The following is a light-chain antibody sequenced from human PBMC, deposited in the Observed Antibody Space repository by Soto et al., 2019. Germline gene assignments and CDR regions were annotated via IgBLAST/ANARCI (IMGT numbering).Light chain of an antibody. CDR1: QSVSSNY. J-gene: IGKJ1*01. Sequence: EIVLTQSPGTLSLSPGERATLSCRASQSVSSNYLAWYQQTPGQAPRLLMYGATSRATGIPDRFSGSGSGTDFTLTISRLEPEDFAVYYCQQYGNSPRSFGQGTKVETK. CDR3: QQYGNSPRS. V-gene: IGKV3-20*01. CDR2: GAT.